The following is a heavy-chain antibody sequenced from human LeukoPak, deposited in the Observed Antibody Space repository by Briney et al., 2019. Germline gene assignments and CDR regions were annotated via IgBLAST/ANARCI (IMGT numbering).Heavy chain of an antibody. D-gene: IGHD5-24*01. CDR2: IWYDGSNK. CDR3: AKSKDGYNFGYFDY. Sequence: PGRSLRLSCAASGFPFSTYGMHWVRQAPGRGLEWVAFIWYDGSNKYYADSVKGRFTISRDNSKNTLYLQMNSLRAEDTAVYYCAKSKDGYNFGYFDYWGQGTLVTVSS. V-gene: IGHV3-30*02. J-gene: IGHJ4*02. CDR1: GFPFSTYG.